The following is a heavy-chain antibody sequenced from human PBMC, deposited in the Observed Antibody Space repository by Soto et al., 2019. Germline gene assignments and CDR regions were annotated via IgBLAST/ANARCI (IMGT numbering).Heavy chain of an antibody. V-gene: IGHV1-2*02. J-gene: IGHJ5*02. CDR2: INTNSAGT. CDR3: ARGAWFDP. CDR1: GSTFTVYY. Sequence: ASVKVSCKASGSTFTVYYMHWVRQAPGQGLEWTGWINTNSAGTNYAQKFQGRVNKTVDPSTSTAYVELSGLRSDDKAVDYCARGAWFDPWGQGTLVTVSS.